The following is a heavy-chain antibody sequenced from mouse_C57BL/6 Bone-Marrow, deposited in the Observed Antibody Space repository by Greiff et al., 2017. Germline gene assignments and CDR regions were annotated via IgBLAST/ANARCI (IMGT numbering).Heavy chain of an antibody. Sequence: QVQLQQSGAELAKPGASVTLSCKASGYTFTSYWMHWVKQRPGQGLEWIGYINPSSGYTKYNQKFKDKATLTADKSSSTAYMQLSSLTYEDSAVYYCATYYSNYDAMDYWGQGTSVTVSS. J-gene: IGHJ4*01. V-gene: IGHV1-7*01. CDR2: INPSSGYT. CDR3: ATYYSNYDAMDY. CDR1: GYTFTSYW. D-gene: IGHD2-5*01.